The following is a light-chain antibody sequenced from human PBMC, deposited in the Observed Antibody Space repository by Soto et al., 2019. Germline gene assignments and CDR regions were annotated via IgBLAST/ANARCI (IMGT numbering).Light chain of an antibody. CDR3: QQYNSYSPLT. Sequence: DIQMTQSPSTLPASVGDSVTITCRADQSISTWLAWYQQKPGKAPNLLIYKASRLETGVPSRFGGSGSGTEFTLTISFLQPDDFATYYCQQYNSYSPLTFGGGTKV. CDR1: QSISTW. CDR2: KAS. V-gene: IGKV1-5*03. J-gene: IGKJ4*01.